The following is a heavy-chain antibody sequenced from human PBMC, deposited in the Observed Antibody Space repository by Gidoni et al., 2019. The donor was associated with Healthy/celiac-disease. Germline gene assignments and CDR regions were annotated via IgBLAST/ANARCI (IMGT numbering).Heavy chain of an antibody. CDR2: IYYSGST. CDR1: GGSISSSSYY. Sequence: QLQLQESGPGLVKPSETLSPTGTVSGGSISSSSYYWGWIRQPPGKGLEWIGSIYYSGSTYYNPSLKSRVTISVDTSKNQFSLKLSSVTAADTAVYYCARLIWVGWFDPWGQGTLVTVSS. D-gene: IGHD3-10*01. J-gene: IGHJ5*02. V-gene: IGHV4-39*01. CDR3: ARLIWVGWFDP.